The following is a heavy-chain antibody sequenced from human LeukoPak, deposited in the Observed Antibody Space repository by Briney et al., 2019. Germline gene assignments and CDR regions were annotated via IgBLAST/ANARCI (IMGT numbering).Heavy chain of an antibody. CDR3: SKDRPDGYKSFFFHY. CDR2: ISGSGSST. CDR1: GFTFSRYV. J-gene: IGHJ4*02. V-gene: IGHV3-23*01. D-gene: IGHD5-24*01. Sequence: GGSLPLSCAASGFTFSRYVMSWVRQAPGKGLEGVSAISGSGSSTYYAAPVQGRITIARDNSKNTLHLQMNSMRAEDTATYYCSKDRPDGYKSFFFHYWGQGTVVTVSP.